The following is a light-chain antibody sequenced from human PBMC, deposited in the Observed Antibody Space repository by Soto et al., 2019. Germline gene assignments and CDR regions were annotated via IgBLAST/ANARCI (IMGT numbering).Light chain of an antibody. Sequence: DVQMTQSPSTLSASAGDRVSITCRASQFIHTWLAWYQQKPGKAPNLLIYNASTLQSGVPSRFSGSGSGTGFTLTISSLQPDDFATYFCHHYNTYSESTFGPGTKLEIK. CDR1: QFIHTW. J-gene: IGKJ2*01. V-gene: IGKV1-5*01. CDR3: HHYNTYSEST. CDR2: NAS.